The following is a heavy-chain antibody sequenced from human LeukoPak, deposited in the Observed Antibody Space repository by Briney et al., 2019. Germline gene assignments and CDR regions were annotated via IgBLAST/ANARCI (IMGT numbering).Heavy chain of an antibody. CDR3: ARARITIFGVVPPIDHGWFDP. J-gene: IGHJ5*02. Sequence: SETLSLTCTVSGGSISSYYWSWIRQPPGKGLEWIGRIHTSGTTNYNPSLKSRVTISVDTSRNQFSLKVKSVTAADTAVYYCARARITIFGVVPPIDHGWFDPWGQGTLVTVS. D-gene: IGHD3-3*01. CDR1: GGSISSYY. CDR2: IHTSGTT. V-gene: IGHV4-4*09.